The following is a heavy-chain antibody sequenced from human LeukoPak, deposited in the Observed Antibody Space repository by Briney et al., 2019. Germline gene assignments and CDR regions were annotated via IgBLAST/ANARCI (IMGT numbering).Heavy chain of an antibody. CDR2: ISYDGGNK. CDR1: GFTFGSYA. J-gene: IGHJ3*02. Sequence: QPGRSLRLSCAASGFTFGSYAMHWVRQAPGKGLEWVAVISYDGGNKYYADSVKGRFTISRDNSKNTLYLQMNSLRAEDTAVYYCAILLWFGRSIWGQGTMVTVSS. CDR3: AILLWFGRSI. V-gene: IGHV3-30-3*01. D-gene: IGHD3-10*01.